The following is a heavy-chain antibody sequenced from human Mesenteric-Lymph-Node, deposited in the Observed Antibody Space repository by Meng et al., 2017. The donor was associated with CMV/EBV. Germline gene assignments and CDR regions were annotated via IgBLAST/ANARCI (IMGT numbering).Heavy chain of an antibody. CDR3: AREVGSLPSSYGDY. CDR2: IKQDGSET. J-gene: IGHJ4*02. D-gene: IGHD5-12*01. CDR1: GFTFSSYW. Sequence: GESLKISCAASGFTFSSYWMTWVRQAPGKGLEWVANIKQDGSETYYVDSVKGRFTISRDNAKNSLYLQMNSLRAEDTAVYYCAREVGSLPSSYGDYWGQGTLVTVSS. V-gene: IGHV3-7*01.